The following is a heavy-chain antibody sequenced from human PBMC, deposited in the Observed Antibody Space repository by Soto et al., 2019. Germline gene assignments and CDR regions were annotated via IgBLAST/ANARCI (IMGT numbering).Heavy chain of an antibody. D-gene: IGHD3-22*01. J-gene: IGHJ4*02. CDR3: ARDPSNTSGSKSYLDY. CDR2: ISCYNGDT. Sequence: QVQVVQSGGEVKKPGASVIVSCRASGYTFNRHGISWVRQAPGQGLEWMGRISCYNGDTNYAQKFQGRVTMTKDTSASTVYMELRSLRADDTAVYYCARDPSNTSGSKSYLDYWGQGTLVTGSS. CDR1: GYTFNRHG. V-gene: IGHV1-18*01.